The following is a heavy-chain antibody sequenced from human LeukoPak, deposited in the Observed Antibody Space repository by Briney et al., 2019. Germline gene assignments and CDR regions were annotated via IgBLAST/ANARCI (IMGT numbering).Heavy chain of an antibody. J-gene: IGHJ6*02. D-gene: IGHD3-3*01. Sequence: PGGSLRLSCAVSGFTFSGFWMSWVRQAPGKGLGWVANIKQDGKEKYYVDSVKGRFTISRDNAKNSLFLQMNSLRAEDTAVYYCARDRAITIFGVVLCMDVWGQGTTVTVSS. CDR2: IKQDGKEK. CDR3: ARDRAITIFGVVLCMDV. V-gene: IGHV3-7*01. CDR1: GFTFSGFW.